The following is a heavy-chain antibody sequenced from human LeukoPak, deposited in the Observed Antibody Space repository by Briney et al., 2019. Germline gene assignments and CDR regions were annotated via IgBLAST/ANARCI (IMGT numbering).Heavy chain of an antibody. J-gene: IGHJ5*02. V-gene: IGHV4-31*03. CDR3: ARDLPGSNWFDP. CDR1: GGSISSGGYY. Sequence: SETLSLTCTVSGGSISSGGYYWSWIRQHPGKGLEWIGYIYYSGSTYCNPSLKSRVTISVDTSKNQFSLKLRSVTAADTAVYYCARDLPGSNWFDPWGQGTLVTVSS. CDR2: IYYSGST.